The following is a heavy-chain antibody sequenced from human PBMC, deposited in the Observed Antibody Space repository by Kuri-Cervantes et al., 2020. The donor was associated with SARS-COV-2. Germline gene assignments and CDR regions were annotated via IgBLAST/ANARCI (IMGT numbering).Heavy chain of an antibody. Sequence: LSLTCAASGFTFSSYGMHWVRQAPGKGLEWVSSITRSSVYISYADSLKGRFTISRDNAKNSLYLQMNSLRAEDTAVYYCARSPGDGDYDPFDYWGQGTLVTVSS. D-gene: IGHD4-17*01. J-gene: IGHJ4*02. CDR1: GFTFSSYG. CDR2: ITRSSVYI. V-gene: IGHV3-21*01. CDR3: ARSPGDGDYDPFDY.